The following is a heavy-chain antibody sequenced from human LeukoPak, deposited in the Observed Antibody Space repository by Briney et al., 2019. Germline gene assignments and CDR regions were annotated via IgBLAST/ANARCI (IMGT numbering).Heavy chain of an antibody. CDR2: ISGSGPYT. V-gene: IGHV3-23*01. CDR1: GFTFSSYA. J-gene: IGHJ4*02. CDR3: AKHGYCSGISCFFDF. Sequence: PGGSLRLSCAASGFTFSSYAMSWVRQAAGKGPEWESSISGSGPYTFYTDSVKGRFTISRDSSKNTLYLQMNSLRAEDTALYYCAKHGYCSGISCFFDFWGQGTQVTVSS. D-gene: IGHD2-2*03.